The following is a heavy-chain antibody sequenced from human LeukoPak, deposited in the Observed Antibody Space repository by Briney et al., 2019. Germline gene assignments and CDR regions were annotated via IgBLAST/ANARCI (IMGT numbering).Heavy chain of an antibody. J-gene: IGHJ4*02. V-gene: IGHV4-38-2*01. CDR2: IYHSGST. CDR3: ARAGYYDSSGYYYY. D-gene: IGHD3-22*01. CDR1: GYSISSGYY. Sequence: SETLSLTXAVSGYSISSGYYWGWIRQPPGKGLEWIGSIYHSGSTYYNPSLKGRVTISVDTSKNQFSLKLSSVTAADTAVYYCARAGYYDSSGYYYYWGQGTLVTVSS.